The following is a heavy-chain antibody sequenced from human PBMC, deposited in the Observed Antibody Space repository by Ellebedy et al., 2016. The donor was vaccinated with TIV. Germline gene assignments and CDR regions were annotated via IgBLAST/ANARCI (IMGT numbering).Heavy chain of an antibody. Sequence: MPSETLSPTCTVPGGSIRSYYWSWIRQPPGKGLEWLGYIYYSGSTNYNPSLKSPVTISGDTSKNQFSLRLSSVTAADTALYYCASGLGVRKMNAFDFWGQGIMVTVSS. D-gene: IGHD2-8*02. CDR1: GGSIRSYY. V-gene: IGHV4-59*12. CDR3: ASGLGVRKMNAFDF. J-gene: IGHJ3*01. CDR2: IYYSGST.